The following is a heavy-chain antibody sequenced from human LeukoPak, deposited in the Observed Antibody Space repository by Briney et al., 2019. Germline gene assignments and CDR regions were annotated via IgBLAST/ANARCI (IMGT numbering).Heavy chain of an antibody. D-gene: IGHD6-19*01. CDR1: GFTFSSYW. V-gene: IGHV3-74*01. CDR2: INSDGSST. J-gene: IGHJ4*02. Sequence: GGSPRLSCAASGFTFSSYWMHWVRQAPGKGLVWVSRINSDGSSTSYADSVKGRFTISRDNAKNTLYLQMNSLRAEDTAVYYCAREGPYSSGWYGWPSDYWGQGTLVTVSS. CDR3: AREGPYSSGWYGWPSDY.